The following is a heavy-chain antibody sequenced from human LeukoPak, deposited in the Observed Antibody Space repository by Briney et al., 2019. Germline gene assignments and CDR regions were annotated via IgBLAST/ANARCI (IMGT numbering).Heavy chain of an antibody. CDR3: ARDGFTMVRGVGGWYFDL. D-gene: IGHD3-10*01. CDR2: FYSAGTT. J-gene: IGHJ2*01. Sequence: GGSLRLSCAASGFTVSSSSMTWVRQAPGKGLEWVSVFYSAGTTYYADSVKGRFTISRDNSKNTLSLQMNSLRAEDTAVYCCARDGFTMVRGVGGWYFDLWGRGTLVTVSS. V-gene: IGHV3-66*01. CDR1: GFTVSSSS.